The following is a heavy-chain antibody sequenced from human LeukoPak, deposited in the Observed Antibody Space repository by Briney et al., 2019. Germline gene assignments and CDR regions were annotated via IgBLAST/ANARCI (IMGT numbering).Heavy chain of an antibody. CDR1: GFTFSSYS. CDR2: ISSSSSYI. Sequence: GGSLRLSCAASGFTFSSYSMNWVRQAPGKGLEWVSSISSSSSYIYYADSVKGRSTISRDSAKNSLYLQMNSLRAEDTAVYYCARDHSGGLDYWGQGTLVTVSS. D-gene: IGHD2-8*02. CDR3: ARDHSGGLDY. J-gene: IGHJ4*02. V-gene: IGHV3-21*01.